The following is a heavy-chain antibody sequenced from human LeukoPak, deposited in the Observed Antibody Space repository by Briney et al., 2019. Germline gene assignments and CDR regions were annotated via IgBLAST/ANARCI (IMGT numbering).Heavy chain of an antibody. CDR3: AKSGTIFGVVTRNRFWNY. Sequence: PGGSLRLSCAAPGFTFNHYAMNWVRQAPGKGLEWVASISSTTTYIYYADSVKGRFTISRDNSKNTLYLQMNSLRAEDTAVYYCAKSGTIFGVVTRNRFWNYWGQGTLVTVSS. D-gene: IGHD3-3*01. V-gene: IGHV3-21*04. CDR2: ISSTTTYI. J-gene: IGHJ4*02. CDR1: GFTFNHYA.